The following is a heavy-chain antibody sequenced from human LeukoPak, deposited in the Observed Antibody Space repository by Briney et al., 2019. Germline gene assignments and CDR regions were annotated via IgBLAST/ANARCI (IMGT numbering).Heavy chain of an antibody. J-gene: IGHJ4*02. CDR1: GYTFTGYY. D-gene: IGHD1-1*01. Sequence: ASVKVSCKASGYTFTGYYMHWVRQAPGQGLEWMGWINPNSGGTNYAQKFQGRVTMTRDTSISTAYMELSRLRSDDTAVYYCARGRTDSEGNYFDYWGQATLVTVSS. V-gene: IGHV1-2*02. CDR2: INPNSGGT. CDR3: ARGRTDSEGNYFDY.